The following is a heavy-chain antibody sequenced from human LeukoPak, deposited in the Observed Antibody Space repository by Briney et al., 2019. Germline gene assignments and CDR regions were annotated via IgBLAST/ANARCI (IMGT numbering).Heavy chain of an antibody. CDR3: ARSLAAGSSLDY. CDR2: ISSSSSYI. J-gene: IGHJ4*02. CDR1: GFTFNTYS. Sequence: GGSLRLSCAASGFTFNTYSMTWVRQAPGKGLEWVSSISSSSSYIYYADSVKGRFTISRDNAKISLYLQMNSLRAEDTAVYYCARSLAAGSSLDYWGQGTLVTVSS. D-gene: IGHD6-13*01. V-gene: IGHV3-21*01.